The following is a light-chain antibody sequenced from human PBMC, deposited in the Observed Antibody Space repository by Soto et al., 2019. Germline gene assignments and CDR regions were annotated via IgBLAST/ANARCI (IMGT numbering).Light chain of an antibody. CDR2: SNN. CDR3: QSYDSSLSGSYV. J-gene: IGLJ1*01. CDR1: SSNIGAGYD. Sequence: QAVVTQPPSVSGAPGQRVTISCTGSSSNIGAGYDVHWYQRLPGTAPKVLIYSNNNRPSGVPDRFSGSKSGTSASLAITGLQAEDEADYYCQSYDSSLSGSYVFGTGTKLTGL. V-gene: IGLV1-40*01.